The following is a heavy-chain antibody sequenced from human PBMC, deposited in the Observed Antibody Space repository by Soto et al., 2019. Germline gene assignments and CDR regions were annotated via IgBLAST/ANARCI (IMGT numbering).Heavy chain of an antibody. D-gene: IGHD3-16*01. V-gene: IGHV4-38-2*01. CDR1: GYSISSCHY. CDR3: ARLGGFSQYYRMDV. Sequence: SETLSLTCAVPGYSISSCHYWGWIRQPAGKGLECIVNTEHSGSRNYNPPLKSRVSISVDPSKNQFSLKRTSVTAADTAVYYCARLGGFSQYYRMDVWGQ. J-gene: IGHJ6*02. CDR2: TEHSGSR.